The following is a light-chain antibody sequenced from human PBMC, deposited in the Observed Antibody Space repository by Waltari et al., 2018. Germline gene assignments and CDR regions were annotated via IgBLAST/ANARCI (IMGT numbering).Light chain of an antibody. Sequence: EIVMTQSPATLSVSPGERATLSCRASQSVSSDLAWYQQNPGQAPRLLIYGASTRAPGIPARFIGSGSGTEFTLTISSLQAEDFAVYYCQQYNNWPPITFGQGTRLEIK. J-gene: IGKJ5*01. V-gene: IGKV3-15*01. CDR2: GAS. CDR1: QSVSSD. CDR3: QQYNNWPPIT.